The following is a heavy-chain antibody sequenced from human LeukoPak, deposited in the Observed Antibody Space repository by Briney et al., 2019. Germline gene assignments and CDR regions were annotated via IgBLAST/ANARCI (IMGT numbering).Heavy chain of an antibody. CDR3: AKAFTRITSGWFDY. V-gene: IGHV3-9*01. CDR1: GFTFDDYA. Sequence: PGRSLRLSCAASGFTFDDYAMHWVRQAPGKGLEWVSGISWNSGSIGYATSVKGRFTISRDNAKNSLYLQMNSLRAEDTALYYCAKAFTRITSGWFDYWGQGTLVTVSS. CDR2: ISWNSGSI. J-gene: IGHJ4*02. D-gene: IGHD6-19*01.